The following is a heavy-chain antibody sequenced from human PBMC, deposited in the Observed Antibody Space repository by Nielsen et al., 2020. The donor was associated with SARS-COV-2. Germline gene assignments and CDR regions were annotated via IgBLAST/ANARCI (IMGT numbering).Heavy chain of an antibody. J-gene: IGHJ6*02. Sequence: SETLSLTCAVYGGSISYHYWSWIRQPPGKGLEWIGAINHSGTTNYNPSLKSRITISVDTSKNQISLKLSSVAAADTAVYYCARSLNMARRGNAYGMDVWGQGTTVTVSS. CDR1: GGSISYHY. D-gene: IGHD3-10*01. V-gene: IGHV4-34*01. CDR2: INHSGTT. CDR3: ARSLNMARRGNAYGMDV.